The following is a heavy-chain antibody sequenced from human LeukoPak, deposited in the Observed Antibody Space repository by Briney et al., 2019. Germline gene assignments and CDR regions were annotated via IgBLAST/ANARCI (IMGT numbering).Heavy chain of an antibody. V-gene: IGHV4-34*01. J-gene: IGHJ4*02. Sequence: SETLSLTCAVYGGSFSGYYWSWIRQPPGKGLEWIGSIYYSGNTYYNPSLKSRVTVSVDTSKNQFSLKLSSVTAADTAVYYCTRELSGSQDYWGQGTLVTVSS. D-gene: IGHD3-22*01. CDR1: GGSFSGYY. CDR3: TRELSGSQDY. CDR2: IYYSGNT.